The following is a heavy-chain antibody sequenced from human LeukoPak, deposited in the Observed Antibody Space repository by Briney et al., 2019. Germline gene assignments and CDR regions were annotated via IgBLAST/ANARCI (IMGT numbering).Heavy chain of an antibody. CDR2: IIPILGIA. CDR1: GGTFSSYA. Sequence: GASVKVSCKASGGTFSSYAISWVRQAPGQGLEWMGRIIPILGIANYAQKFQGRVTITADKSTSTAYMELSSLRSEDTAVYYCARDHYDSSGYYYYGYFQHWGQGTLVTVSS. D-gene: IGHD3-22*01. CDR3: ARDHYDSSGYYYYGYFQH. J-gene: IGHJ1*01. V-gene: IGHV1-69*04.